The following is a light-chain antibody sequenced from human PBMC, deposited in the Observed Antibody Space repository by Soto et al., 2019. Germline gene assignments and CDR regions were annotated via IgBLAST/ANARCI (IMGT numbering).Light chain of an antibody. Sequence: IQMTQSPSSLSASVGDRVTITCQASHDVSHFVSWYQQKPGKAPRLLIYNADTLEAGVPPRFSANGCETHFTLTISGLQPEDVATYYCQQHDKRPPLTFGGGTKVEI. CDR1: HDVSHF. J-gene: IGKJ4*01. CDR2: NAD. V-gene: IGKV1-33*01. CDR3: QQHDKRPPLT.